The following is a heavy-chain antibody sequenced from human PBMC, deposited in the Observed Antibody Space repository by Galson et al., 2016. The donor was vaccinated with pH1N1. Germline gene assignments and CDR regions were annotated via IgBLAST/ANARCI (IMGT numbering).Heavy chain of an antibody. V-gene: IGHV1-46*03. CDR1: GGTFSWYA. CDR3: ARGGGSHVSPCDY. J-gene: IGHJ4*02. Sequence: SVKVSCKASGGTFSWYAISWARQAPGQGLEWLGLVSPAGGITTYAQKLHGRVTMTRDTSTTAVYMELSSLRSDDTAVYYCARGGGSHVSPCDYWGQGTLVTVSS. CDR2: VSPAGGIT.